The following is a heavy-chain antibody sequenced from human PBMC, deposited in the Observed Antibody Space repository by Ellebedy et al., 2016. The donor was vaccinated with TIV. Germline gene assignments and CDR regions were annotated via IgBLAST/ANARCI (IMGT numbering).Heavy chain of an antibody. V-gene: IGHV3-21*05. CDR3: ARWAYVNSWYHLDY. D-gene: IGHD1-14*01. J-gene: IGHJ4*02. CDR2: ISSNSGSI. CDR1: GFTFSRYS. Sequence: GESLKISCVASGFTFSRYSMSWVRQAPGKGLEWIAHISSNSGSIYYADSVRGRFTISRDNSKTSTYLQMNSLRAEDTAVYYCARWAYVNSWYHLDYWGQGTLVTVSS.